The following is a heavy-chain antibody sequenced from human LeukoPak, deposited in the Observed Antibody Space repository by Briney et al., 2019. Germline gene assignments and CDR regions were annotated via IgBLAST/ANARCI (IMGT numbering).Heavy chain of an antibody. CDR1: AFIFSGHW. CDR3: AKQLGYCSDGSCYFPY. V-gene: IGHV3-23*01. CDR2: ISNNGGYT. D-gene: IGHD2-15*01. J-gene: IGHJ4*02. Sequence: PGGSLRLSCEGSAFIFSGHWMNWVRQTPGKGLEWVSAISNNGGYTYYADSVQGRFTISRDNSKSTLCLQMNSLRAEDTAVYYCAKQLGYCSDGSCYFPYWGRGTLVTVSS.